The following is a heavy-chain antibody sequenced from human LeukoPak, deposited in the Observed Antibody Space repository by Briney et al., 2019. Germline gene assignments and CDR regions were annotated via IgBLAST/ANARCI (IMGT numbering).Heavy chain of an antibody. D-gene: IGHD5-18*01. CDR1: GFTFSSYS. CDR3: ARDWPYSYGSYYFDY. CDR2: ISSSSSYI. V-gene: IGHV3-21*01. J-gene: IGHJ4*02. Sequence: PGGSLRLSCAASGFTFSSYSMNWVRQAPGKGLEWVSSISSSSSYIYYADSVKGRFTISRDNAKNSLYLQMNSLRAEDTAVYYCARDWPYSYGSYYFDYWGQGTLVTVSX.